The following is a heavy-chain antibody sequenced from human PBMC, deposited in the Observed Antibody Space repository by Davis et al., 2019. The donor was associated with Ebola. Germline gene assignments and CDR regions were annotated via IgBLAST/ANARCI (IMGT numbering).Heavy chain of an antibody. V-gene: IGHV1-2*02. CDR3: ASQTPLLYGSGWASWFDP. CDR1: GYTLSELS. Sequence: ASVKVSCKVSGYTLSELSIHWVRQAPGKGLEWMGWMKPNSGDTYYAQKFQGRVAMTRDTSISTAYMELSGLTSDDTAVYYCASQTPLLYGSGWASWFDPWGQGTLVTVSS. CDR2: MKPNSGDT. J-gene: IGHJ5*02. D-gene: IGHD6-19*01.